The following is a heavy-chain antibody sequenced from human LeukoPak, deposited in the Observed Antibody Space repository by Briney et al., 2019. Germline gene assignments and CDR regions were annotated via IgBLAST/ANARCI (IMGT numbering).Heavy chain of an antibody. CDR1: GYTFTSYY. J-gene: IGHJ4*02. CDR2: IDPSSGST. D-gene: IGHD4-17*01. Sequence: ASVKVSCKASGYTFTSYYMHWVRQAPGQGLEWMGIIDPSSGSTSYAQKFRGRVTMTRDTSTSTVDMELSSLRFEDTAVYYCARGGTVTTAPIDYWGQGTLVTVSS. V-gene: IGHV1-46*01. CDR3: ARGGTVTTAPIDY.